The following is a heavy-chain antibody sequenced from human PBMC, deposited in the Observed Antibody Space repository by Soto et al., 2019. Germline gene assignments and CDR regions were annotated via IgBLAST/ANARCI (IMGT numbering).Heavy chain of an antibody. CDR1: GGSISSGGYY. Sequence: QVQLQESGPGLVKPSPTLSLTSTVSGGSISSGGYYCSSIRQHPGKGLEWIGYIYYSGSAYYNPTLERRVTIAVDASKNQFCLEVGSVTAADTAVYYCAREAEQLEGGWFDPWGQGTLVTVSS. J-gene: IGHJ5*02. CDR3: AREAEQLEGGWFDP. D-gene: IGHD6-6*01. CDR2: IYYSGSA. V-gene: IGHV4-31*03.